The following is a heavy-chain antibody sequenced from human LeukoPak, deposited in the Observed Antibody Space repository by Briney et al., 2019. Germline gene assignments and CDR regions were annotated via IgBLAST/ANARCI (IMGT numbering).Heavy chain of an antibody. CDR2: IYSGGST. V-gene: IGHV3-53*01. CDR1: GFTVSSNY. CDR3: ARESWNYPRAFDY. D-gene: IGHD1-7*01. J-gene: IGHJ4*02. Sequence: GGSLRLSCAASGFTVSSNYMSWVRQAPGKGLEWVSVIYSGGSTYYADSVKGRFTITRDNSKNTLYLQMNSLRAEDTGVYYCARESWNYPRAFDYWGQGTLVTVSS.